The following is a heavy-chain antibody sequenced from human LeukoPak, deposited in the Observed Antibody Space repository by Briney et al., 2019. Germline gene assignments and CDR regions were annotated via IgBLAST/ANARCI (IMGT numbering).Heavy chain of an antibody. D-gene: IGHD2-2*01. V-gene: IGHV3-21*01. CDR3: AREEGYCSSTSCYWGYTNYGMDV. Sequence: GGSLRLSCAASGFTFSSYSMNWVRQAPGKGLEWVSSISSSSSYIYYADSVKGRFTISRDNAKNSLYLQMNSLRAEDTAVYYCAREEGYCSSTSCYWGYTNYGMDVWGQGTTVTVS. J-gene: IGHJ6*02. CDR1: GFTFSSYS. CDR2: ISSSSSYI.